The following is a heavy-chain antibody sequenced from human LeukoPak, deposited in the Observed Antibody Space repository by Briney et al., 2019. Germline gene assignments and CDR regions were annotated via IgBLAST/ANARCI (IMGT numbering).Heavy chain of an antibody. CDR1: GYTFTGYY. J-gene: IGHJ5*02. CDR3: ARDQGYSGYVWFDP. CDR2: INPNSGGT. V-gene: IGHV1-2*02. D-gene: IGHD5-12*01. Sequence: GASVKVSCKASGYTFTGYYMHWVRQAPGQGLEGMGWINPNSGGTNYAQKFQGRVTMTRDTSISTAYMELSRLRSDDTAVYYCARDQGYSGYVWFDPWGQGTLVTVSS.